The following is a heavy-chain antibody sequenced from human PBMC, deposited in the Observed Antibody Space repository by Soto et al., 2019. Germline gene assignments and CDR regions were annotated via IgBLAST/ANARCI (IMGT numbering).Heavy chain of an antibody. CDR3: ATDRSSTTCYPWNWFDP. J-gene: IGHJ5*02. V-gene: IGHV1-18*01. Sequence: QVQLVQSGAEVKKPGASVKVSCKASGYTFTSYGISWVRQAPGQGLEWMGWISADNGNTNYAQKLQGRVTMTTDTSTSTAYMELRSLRSDDTAVYYCATDRSSTTCYPWNWFDPWGQGTLVTVSS. CDR2: ISADNGNT. CDR1: GYTFTSYG. D-gene: IGHD2-2*01.